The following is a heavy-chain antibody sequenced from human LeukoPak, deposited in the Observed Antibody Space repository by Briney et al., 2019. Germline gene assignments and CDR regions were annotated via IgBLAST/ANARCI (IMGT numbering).Heavy chain of an antibody. CDR3: ARDYYDSSGYYTTQYYFDY. CDR1: GYTFTGYY. V-gene: IGHV1-2*04. J-gene: IGHJ4*02. D-gene: IGHD3-22*01. Sequence: GASVKVSCKASGYTFTGYYMHWVRQAPGQGLEWMGWINPNSGGANYAQKFQGWVTMTRDTSISTAYMELSRLRSDDTAVYYCARDYYDSSGYYTTQYYFDYWGQGTLVTVSS. CDR2: INPNSGGA.